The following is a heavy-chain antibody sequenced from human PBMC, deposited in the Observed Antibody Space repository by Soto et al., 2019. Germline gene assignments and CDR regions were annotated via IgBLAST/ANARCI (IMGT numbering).Heavy chain of an antibody. CDR3: AKDRTFQYYYGSGATNYGMDV. D-gene: IGHD3-10*01. J-gene: IGHJ6*02. CDR1: GFTFRSYA. Sequence: AGGSLILSCTASGFTFRSYAMSWVRQAPGKGLEWVSAISGSGGSTYYADSVKGRFTISRDNSKNTLYLQMNSLRAEDTAVYYCAKDRTFQYYYGSGATNYGMDVWGQGTTVTVSS. V-gene: IGHV3-23*01. CDR2: ISGSGGST.